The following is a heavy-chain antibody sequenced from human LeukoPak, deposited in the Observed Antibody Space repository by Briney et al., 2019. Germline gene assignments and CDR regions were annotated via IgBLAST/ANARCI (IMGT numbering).Heavy chain of an antibody. CDR1: GGTFSSYA. CDR3: ARKNSGYDHFDY. D-gene: IGHD5-12*01. CDR2: IIPILGIA. Sequence: SVKVSCKASGGTFSSYAISWVRQAPGQGLEWMGRIIPILGIANYAQKFQGRVMITADKSTSTAYMELSSLRSEDTAVYYCARKNSGYDHFDYWGQGTLVIVSS. J-gene: IGHJ4*02. V-gene: IGHV1-69*04.